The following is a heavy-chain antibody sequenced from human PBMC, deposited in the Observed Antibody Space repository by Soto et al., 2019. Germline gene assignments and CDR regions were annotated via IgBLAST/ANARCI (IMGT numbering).Heavy chain of an antibody. V-gene: IGHV3-30*18. D-gene: IGHD3-10*01. J-gene: IGHJ6*02. CDR1: GFTFSSYG. CDR3: AKVEPGGVLWFGELLPPYYYGMDV. Sequence: QVQLVESGGGVVQPGRSLRLSCAASGFTFSSYGMHWVRQAPGKGLEWVAVISYDGSNKYYADSVKGRFTISRDTSKNTLYLQMNSLRAEDTAVYYCAKVEPGGVLWFGELLPPYYYGMDVWGQGTTVTVSS. CDR2: ISYDGSNK.